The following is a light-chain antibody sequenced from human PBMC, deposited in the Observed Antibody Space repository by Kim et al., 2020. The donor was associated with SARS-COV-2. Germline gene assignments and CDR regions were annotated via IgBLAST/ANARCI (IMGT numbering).Light chain of an antibody. V-gene: IGKV3-20*01. CDR3: QQYGSSPLWT. CDR2: GAS. CDR1: QSVSSSY. J-gene: IGKJ1*01. Sequence: EIVLTQSPGTLSLSPGERATLSCRASQSVSSSYLAWYQQKPGQAPRLLIYGASSRAIGIPDRFSGSGSGTDFTLTISRLEPEDFAVYYCQQYGSSPLWTFGQGTKVDIK.